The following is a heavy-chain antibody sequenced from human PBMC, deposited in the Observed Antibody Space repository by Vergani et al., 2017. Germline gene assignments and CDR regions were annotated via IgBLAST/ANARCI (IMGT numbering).Heavy chain of an antibody. D-gene: IGHD6-19*01. CDR3: ARDDSSSGDYYYYGMDV. J-gene: IGHJ6*02. V-gene: IGHV3-64*01. CDR1: GFTFSSYA. CDR2: ISSNGGST. Sequence: EVQLVESGGGLVQPGGSLRLSCAASGFTFSSYAMHWVRQAPGKGLEYVSAISSNGGSTYYANSVKGRFTISRDNSKNTLYLQMGSLRAEDMAVYCCARDDSSSGDYYYYGMDVWGQGTTVTVSS.